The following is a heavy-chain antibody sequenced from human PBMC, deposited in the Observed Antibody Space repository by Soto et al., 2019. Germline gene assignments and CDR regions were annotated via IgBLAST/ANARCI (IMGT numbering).Heavy chain of an antibody. Sequence: QVQLVESGGDVVQPGRSLRLSCAASGFTFSSYAMHWVRQAPGKGLEWLAVISYYGDNKYYADSVEGRFTISRDNSKNTLYLQMNSLRADDTAVYYCAREVLDWGQGTLVTVSS. CDR2: ISYYGDNK. V-gene: IGHV3-30-3*01. CDR3: AREVLD. CDR1: GFTFSSYA. J-gene: IGHJ4*02.